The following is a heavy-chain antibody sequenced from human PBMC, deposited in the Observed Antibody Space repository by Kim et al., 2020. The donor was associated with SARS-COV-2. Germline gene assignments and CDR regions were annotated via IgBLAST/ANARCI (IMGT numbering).Heavy chain of an antibody. J-gene: IGHJ4*02. CDR1: GYTFASHD. CDR3: VRGQRSQVAVLVYILKAYYFDL. V-gene: IGHV1-8*01. CDR2: MTPASGNT. Sequence: ASVKVSCEASGYTFASHDINWVRQAPGQGLEWMGWMTPASGNTGYAQKFQGRVTMTRDTPRSTAYMELNSLTSDDTALYYCVRGQRSQVAVLVYILKAYYFDLWGRGTLVTVTS. D-gene: IGHD2-8*01.